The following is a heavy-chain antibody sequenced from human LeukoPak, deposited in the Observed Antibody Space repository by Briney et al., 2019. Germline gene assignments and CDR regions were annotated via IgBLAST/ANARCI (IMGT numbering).Heavy chain of an antibody. CDR3: ARDFMGVSTA. Sequence: GGSLRLSCAASGFTFTDHYMSWVRQAPGKGLEWVSSISSDSNYIYYADSVKGRFTISRDNAKNSLYLQMNSLRVEDTAVYYCARDFMGVSTAWGQGTLVTVSS. CDR1: GFTFTDHY. V-gene: IGHV3-69-1*01. J-gene: IGHJ4*02. D-gene: IGHD3-16*01. CDR2: ISSDSNYI.